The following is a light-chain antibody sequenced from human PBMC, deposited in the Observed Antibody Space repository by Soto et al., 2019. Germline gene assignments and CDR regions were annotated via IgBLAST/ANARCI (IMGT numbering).Light chain of an antibody. CDR2: AAS. CDR3: QQYDNLPIT. Sequence: AIRMTQSPSSLPASTGARVTITCRASQGISRYLAWYKQKPGKAPKIMIYAASTLQSGVPSRFSGSGSGTDFTFTISSLKPEDIETYYCQQYDNLPITFGQGTRLEIK. J-gene: IGKJ5*01. CDR1: QGISRY. V-gene: IGKV1-8*01.